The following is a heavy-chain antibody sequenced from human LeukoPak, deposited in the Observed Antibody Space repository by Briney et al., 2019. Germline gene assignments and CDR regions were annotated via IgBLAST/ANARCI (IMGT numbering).Heavy chain of an antibody. J-gene: IGHJ6*02. CDR1: GFTFDDYA. CDR2: ISWDGGST. V-gene: IGHV3-43*02. Sequence: PGGSLRLSCAASGFTFDDYAMHWVRHAPGKGLEWVSLISWDGGSTYYADSVKGRFTISRDNSKNSLYLQMNSLRTEDTALYYCAKDTLPQGNYYYGMDVWGQGTTVTVSS. CDR3: AKDTLPQGNYYYGMDV. D-gene: IGHD2-15*01.